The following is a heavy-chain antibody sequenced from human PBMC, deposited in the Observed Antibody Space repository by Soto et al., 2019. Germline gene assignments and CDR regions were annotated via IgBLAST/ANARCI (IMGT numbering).Heavy chain of an antibody. Sequence: PGESLKISCKGSGYSFTTYWISWVRQMPGKGLEWMGKIDPSDSYTNYSPSFQGHVTISTDKSINTAYLQWSSLKASDTATYYCARHSGPYSRTSPVTYRGQGTLVTVSS. V-gene: IGHV5-10-1*01. CDR2: IDPSDSYT. D-gene: IGHD6-13*01. CDR3: ARHSGPYSRTSPVTY. J-gene: IGHJ4*02. CDR1: GYSFTTYW.